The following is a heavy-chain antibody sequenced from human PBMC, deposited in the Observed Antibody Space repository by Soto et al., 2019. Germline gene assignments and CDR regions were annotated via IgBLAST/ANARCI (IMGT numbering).Heavy chain of an antibody. Sequence: SETLSLTCTVSGDSIGTTHSYWAWIRQSPGKGLEWIGNIHYSGSTYYMPSLRSRVTLSVDTSKNQFSLRLTPVTAEDTPVYYCARHEGNGNVWPLDYWGQGILVTVSS. CDR2: IHYSGST. CDR3: ARHEGNGNVWPLDY. J-gene: IGHJ4*02. V-gene: IGHV4-39*01. D-gene: IGHD2-8*01. CDR1: GDSIGTTHSY.